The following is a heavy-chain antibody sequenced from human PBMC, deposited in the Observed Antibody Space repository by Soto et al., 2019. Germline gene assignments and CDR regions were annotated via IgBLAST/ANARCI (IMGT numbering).Heavy chain of an antibody. D-gene: IGHD6-13*01. V-gene: IGHV4-59*01. Sequence: PSETLSLTCLVSGQYIKSNFWWAWVRQSPGKGLEWIGYIYYSGSTNYNPSLKSRVTISVDTSKNQFSLKLSSVTAADTAVYYCARARSIAAAGTFWFDPWGQGTLVTVSS. J-gene: IGHJ5*02. CDR2: IYYSGST. CDR1: GQYIKSNFW. CDR3: ARARSIAAAGTFWFDP.